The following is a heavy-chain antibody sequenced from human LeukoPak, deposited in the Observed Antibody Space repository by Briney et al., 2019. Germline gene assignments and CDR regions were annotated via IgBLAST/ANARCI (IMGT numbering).Heavy chain of an antibody. CDR3: TTRLSIAARPGDYYYYGMDV. J-gene: IGHJ6*02. CDR2: SKSKTDGGTT. V-gene: IGHV3-15*07. D-gene: IGHD6-6*01. CDR1: GFTFSNAW. Sequence: GGSLRLSCAASGFTFSNAWMNWVRQAPGKGLEWVGRSKSKTDGGTTDYAAPVKGRCTISRDDSKNTLYLQMNSLKTEDTAVYYCTTRLSIAARPGDYYYYGMDVWGQGTTVTVSS.